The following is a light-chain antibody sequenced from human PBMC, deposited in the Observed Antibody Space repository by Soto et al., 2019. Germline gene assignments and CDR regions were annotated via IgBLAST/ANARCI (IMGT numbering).Light chain of an antibody. V-gene: IGKV3-15*01. CDR3: QQYNNWPVFT. CDR2: GAS. J-gene: IGKJ3*01. Sequence: EIVMTQSPATLSVSPGERANFSCRASQSVSSNLAWYQQKPGQAPRLLIYGASTRATGIPARFSGSRSGTEFTLTISSLQSEDFAVYYCQQYNNWPVFTFGPGTKVDIK. CDR1: QSVSSN.